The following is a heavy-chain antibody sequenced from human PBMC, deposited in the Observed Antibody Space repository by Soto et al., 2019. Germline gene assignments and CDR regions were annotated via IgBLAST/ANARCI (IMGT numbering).Heavy chain of an antibody. CDR1: GFTFSGYA. CDR3: ATSTLYCTNGVCYTDYYYYMDV. J-gene: IGHJ6*03. D-gene: IGHD2-8*01. CDR2: ISGSGGST. V-gene: IGHV3-23*01. Sequence: GGSLRLSCAASGFTFSGYAMSGVRQAPGKGLEWVSAISGSGGSTYYADSVKGRFTISRDNSKNTLYLQMNSLRAEDTAVYYCATSTLYCTNGVCYTDYYYYMDVWGKGTTVTVSS.